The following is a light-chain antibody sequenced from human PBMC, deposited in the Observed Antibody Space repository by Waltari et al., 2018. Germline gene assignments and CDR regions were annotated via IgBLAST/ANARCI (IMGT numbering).Light chain of an antibody. CDR3: LVWDSSSDRPV. CDR2: DDS. CDR1: NIGGKT. Sequence: SYVLTQPPSVSVAPGQTATITCGGNNIGGKTVHWYQQKPGQAPVLVVYDDSYRPSGLPERFSGSNSGNTAALTISWVEAEDEADYYCLVWDSSSDRPVFGGGTKVFVL. V-gene: IGLV3-21*02. J-gene: IGLJ3*02.